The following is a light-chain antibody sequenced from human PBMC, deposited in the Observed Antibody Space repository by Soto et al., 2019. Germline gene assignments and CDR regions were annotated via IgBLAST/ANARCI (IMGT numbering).Light chain of an antibody. J-gene: IGKJ1*01. V-gene: IGKV3-15*01. CDR1: HSVRSD. CDR2: DAS. CDR3: QQYGSSPWT. Sequence: EIVMTQSPATLSVSPGERATLSCRASHSVRSDLAWYQQKPGQSPRLLIFDASTRATGIPARFSGSGSGTAFSLTIIRLEPEDVAVYYCQQYGSSPWTFGQGTKVEIK.